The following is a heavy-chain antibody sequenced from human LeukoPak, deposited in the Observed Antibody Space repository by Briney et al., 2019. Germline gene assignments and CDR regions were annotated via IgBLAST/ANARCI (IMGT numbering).Heavy chain of an antibody. CDR2: IYHSGST. CDR3: ASSGRYYYYGMDV. V-gene: IGHV4-30-2*01. CDR1: GGSFSSGSYY. Sequence: SETLSLTCTVSGGSFSSGSYYWSWIRQPPGKGLEWIGYIYHSGSTYYNPSLKSRVTISVDKSKNQFSLKLSSVTAADTAVYYCASSGRYYYYGMDVWGQGTTVTVSS. D-gene: IGHD1-26*01. J-gene: IGHJ6*02.